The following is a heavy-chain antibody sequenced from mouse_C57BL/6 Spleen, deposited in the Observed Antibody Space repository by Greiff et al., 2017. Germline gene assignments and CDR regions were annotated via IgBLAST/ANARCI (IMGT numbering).Heavy chain of an antibody. CDR2: IDPANGNT. CDR3: ARPRGGSSPHWYIDV. J-gene: IGHJ1*03. V-gene: IGHV14-3*01. Sequence: VQLQQSVAELVRPGASVKLSCTASGFNIKNTYMHWVKQRPDQGLEWIGRIDPANGNTKYAPKFKGKATITADTSSNTAYLQLSSLTSEDTAIDYCARPRGGSSPHWYIDVWGTGTTVTVSS. CDR1: GFNIKNTY. D-gene: IGHD1-1*01.